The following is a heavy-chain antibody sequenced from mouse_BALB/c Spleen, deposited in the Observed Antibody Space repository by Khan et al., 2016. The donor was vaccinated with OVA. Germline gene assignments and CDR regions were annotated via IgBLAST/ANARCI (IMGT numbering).Heavy chain of an antibody. Sequence: VQPQESGPGLVAPSQRLSITCHISGFSLTNYGVHWVRQPPGKGLELLVVIWSDGSTTYNSTLKSRLSISKDNSKSQVFLKMNSLQTDDTVMYYCARQHYDHYYIMDYWGQGTSVTVSS. D-gene: IGHD1-1*01. J-gene: IGHJ4*01. V-gene: IGHV2-6-1*01. CDR1: GFSLTNYG. CDR3: ARQHYDHYYIMDY. CDR2: IWSDGST.